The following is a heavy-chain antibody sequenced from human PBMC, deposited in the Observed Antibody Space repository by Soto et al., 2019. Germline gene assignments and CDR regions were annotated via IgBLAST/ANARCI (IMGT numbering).Heavy chain of an antibody. D-gene: IGHD2-2*01. V-gene: IGHV3-23*01. Sequence: PGGSLRLSCVTSGFTFNNFGMKWVRQAPGKGLEWVSSISASGFNKYYADSVKGRFTISRDNSKNTLYLQMNSLRAEDTAVYYCAKVVEGYCSGTSCPYYGMDVWGQGTTVTVSS. CDR1: GFTFNNFG. CDR3: AKVVEGYCSGTSCPYYGMDV. J-gene: IGHJ6*02. CDR2: ISASGFNK.